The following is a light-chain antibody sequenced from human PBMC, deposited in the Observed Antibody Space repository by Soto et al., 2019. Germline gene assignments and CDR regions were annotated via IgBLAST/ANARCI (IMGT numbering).Light chain of an antibody. CDR1: QSVLYSSNNKNY. J-gene: IGKJ2*01. CDR2: WAS. CDR3: QQHYSTPYT. V-gene: IGKV4-1*01. Sequence: DIVMTQSPDSLAVSLGERATINCKSSQSVLYSSNNKNYLAWYQQKPGQPPKLLIYWASTRESGVPDRFSGSGYGTDCTITISSLQAEDVAVYYCQQHYSTPYTFGQGTKLEIK.